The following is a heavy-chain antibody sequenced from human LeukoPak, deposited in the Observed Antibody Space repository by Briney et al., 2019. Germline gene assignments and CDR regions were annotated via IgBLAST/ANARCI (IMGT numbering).Heavy chain of an antibody. J-gene: IGHJ4*02. CDR3: ARRPSYYYDSSADY. V-gene: IGHV3-11*01. CDR2: ISSSGSTI. Sequence: MSGGSLRLSCAASGFTFSDYYMSWIRQAPGKGLEWVSYISSSGSTIYYADSVKGRFTISRDNAKNSLYLQMNSLRAEDTAVYYCARRPSYYYDSSADYWGQGTLVTVSS. D-gene: IGHD3-22*01. CDR1: GFTFSDYY.